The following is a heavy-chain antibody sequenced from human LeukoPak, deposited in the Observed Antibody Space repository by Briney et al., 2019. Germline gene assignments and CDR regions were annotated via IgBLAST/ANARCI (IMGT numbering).Heavy chain of an antibody. CDR1: GGSISSYY. V-gene: IGHV4-59*01. J-gene: IGHJ2*01. D-gene: IGHD6-13*01. CDR2: IYYSGST. CDR3: ARGGYCSSWYHWYFDL. Sequence: SETLSLTCTVSGGSISSYYWSWIRQPPGKGLEWIGYIYYSGSTNYNPSLKSRVTISVDTSKNQFSLKLSSVTAADTAVYYCARGGYCSSWYHWYFDLWGRGTLVTVSS.